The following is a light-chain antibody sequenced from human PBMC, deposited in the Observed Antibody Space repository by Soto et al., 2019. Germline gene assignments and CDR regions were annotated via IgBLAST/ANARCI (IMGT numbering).Light chain of an antibody. CDR3: CSYAGSYTPV. Sequence: QSVLTQPRSVSGSPGQSVTISCTGTSSDVGGYNYVSWYQQHPHKAPKLMIYDVSKRPSGVPDRFSGSKSGNTASLTISGLQAEDEADYYCCSYAGSYTPVFGGGTKVTVL. CDR1: SSDVGGYNY. J-gene: IGLJ2*01. V-gene: IGLV2-11*01. CDR2: DVS.